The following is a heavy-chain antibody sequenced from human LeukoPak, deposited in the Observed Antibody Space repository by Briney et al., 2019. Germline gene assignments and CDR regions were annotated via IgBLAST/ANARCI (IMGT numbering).Heavy chain of an antibody. CDR1: GYTFINYN. D-gene: IGHD4-23*01. V-gene: IGHV1-8*03. CDR3: ARAGGYGGNRRYYMDV. CDR2: VNPRSGNA. Sequence: GASVKVSCKASGYTFINYNINWVRQATGQGLEWMGWVNPRSGNAGYLQKFQGRLTITRDTSIDTACMDLSSLSSEDTAVYYCARAGGYGGNRRYYMDVWGKGTTVTISS. J-gene: IGHJ6*03.